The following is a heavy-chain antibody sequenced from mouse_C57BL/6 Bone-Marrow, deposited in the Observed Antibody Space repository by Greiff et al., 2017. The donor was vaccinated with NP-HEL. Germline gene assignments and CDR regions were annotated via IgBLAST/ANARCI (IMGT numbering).Heavy chain of an antibody. CDR3: ARAGSNYVHYYAMDY. CDR2: IYPRDGST. V-gene: IGHV1-85*01. D-gene: IGHD2-5*01. J-gene: IGHJ4*01. Sequence: VQLQESGPELVKPGASVKLSCKASGYTFTSYDINWVKQRPGQGLEWIGWIYPRDGSTKYNEKFKGKATLTVDTSSSTAYMELHSLTSEDSAVYFGARAGSNYVHYYAMDYWGQGTSVTVSS. CDR1: GYTFTSYD.